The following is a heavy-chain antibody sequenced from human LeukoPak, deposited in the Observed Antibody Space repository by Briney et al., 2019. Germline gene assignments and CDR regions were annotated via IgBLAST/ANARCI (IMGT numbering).Heavy chain of an antibody. CDR2: MYSSGRT. J-gene: IGHJ3*02. CDR3: ARYSYWGSDAFDI. D-gene: IGHD5-18*01. Sequence: SETLSLTCTVSGGSISSGSYYWSWTRQPAGKGLEWIGRMYSSGRTDYNPSLKSRVTMSVDTSKNQFSLKLSSVTAADTAVYYCARYSYWGSDAFDIWGQGTMVTVSS. CDR1: GGSISSGSYY. V-gene: IGHV4-61*02.